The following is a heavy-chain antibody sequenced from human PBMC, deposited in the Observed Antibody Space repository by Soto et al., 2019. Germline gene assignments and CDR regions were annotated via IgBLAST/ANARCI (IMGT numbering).Heavy chain of an antibody. Sequence: GASVKVSCKASGYTFTSYAMHWVRQAPGQRLEWMGWINAGNGNTKYSQKFQGRVTMTTDTSASTAYMELSSLRSDDTAVYYCALAYCGGDCPPAFDYWGQGTLVTVSS. CDR3: ALAYCGGDCPPAFDY. CDR2: INAGNGNT. D-gene: IGHD2-21*01. J-gene: IGHJ4*02. CDR1: GYTFTSYA. V-gene: IGHV1-3*01.